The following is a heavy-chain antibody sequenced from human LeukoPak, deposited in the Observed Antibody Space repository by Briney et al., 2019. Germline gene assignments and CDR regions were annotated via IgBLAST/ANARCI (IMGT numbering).Heavy chain of an antibody. Sequence: SQTLSLTCTVSGGSISSGDYYWTWIRQPPGKGLEWIGYIYYTGSTLYNPSLKSRVTISLDTSKNQFSLKLTSVTAADTAVYYCARRSGFSPNWFDPWGQGTLVTVSS. D-gene: IGHD3-3*01. CDR2: IYYTGST. V-gene: IGHV4-30-4*01. J-gene: IGHJ5*02. CDR3: ARRSGFSPNWFDP. CDR1: GGSISSGDYY.